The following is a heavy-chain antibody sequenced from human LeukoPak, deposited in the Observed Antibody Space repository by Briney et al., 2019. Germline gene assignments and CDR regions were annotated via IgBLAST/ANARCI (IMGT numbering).Heavy chain of an antibody. D-gene: IGHD5-18*01. CDR3: TRDPHGYWWFDP. V-gene: IGHV3-74*03. CDR1: GFTFSNYW. Sequence: GGSLRLSCVASGFTFSNYWMHWVRQDPGKGLVWVSRINSDGSSTTYADSVKGRFTISRDNVKNTLYLQMNSLRAEDTAVYYCTRDPHGYWWFDPWGQGTLVTVSS. J-gene: IGHJ5*02. CDR2: INSDGSST.